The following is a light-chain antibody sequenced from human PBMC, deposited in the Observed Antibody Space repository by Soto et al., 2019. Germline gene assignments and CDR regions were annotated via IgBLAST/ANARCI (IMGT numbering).Light chain of an antibody. Sequence: DVQMTQAPSSLSASVGDRVTITCRGSQGISSYVNWYQQKPGKAPKLLIYAAASLQRGVPSRFSGSGSGTDFTLTISSLQPEDFAPYYCHQSYSTPFTFGPGPKVDI. CDR3: HQSYSTPFT. CDR1: QGISSY. CDR2: AAA. V-gene: IGKV1-39*01. J-gene: IGKJ3*01.